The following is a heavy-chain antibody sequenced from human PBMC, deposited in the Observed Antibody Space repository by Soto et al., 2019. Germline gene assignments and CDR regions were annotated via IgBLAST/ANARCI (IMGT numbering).Heavy chain of an antibody. CDR2: IYYSGST. D-gene: IGHD3-16*01. CDR1: GGSISSGGYY. J-gene: IGHJ5*02. CDR3: ARESGGGYNWFDP. Sequence: SETLSLTCTVSGGSISSGGYYWSWIRQHPGKGLEWIGYIYYSGSTYYNPSLKSRVTISVDTSKNQFSLKLSSVTAADTAVYYCARESGGGYNWFDPWGQGTLVTVSS. V-gene: IGHV4-31*03.